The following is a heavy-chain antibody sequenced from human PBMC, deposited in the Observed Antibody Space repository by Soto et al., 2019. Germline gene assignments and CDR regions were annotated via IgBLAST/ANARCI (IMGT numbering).Heavy chain of an antibody. CDR3: ARAVVRFLEWFHNDY. V-gene: IGHV1-18*01. J-gene: IGHJ4*02. D-gene: IGHD3-3*01. CDR1: GYTFTSYG. Sequence: QVQLVQSGAEVKKPGASVKVSCKASGYTFTSYGVSWVRQAPGQGLEWMGWISAYNGNTNYAQKLQGRVTMTTDTSTSTAYMELRSLRSDDTAVYYYARAVVRFLEWFHNDYWGQGTLVTVSS. CDR2: ISAYNGNT.